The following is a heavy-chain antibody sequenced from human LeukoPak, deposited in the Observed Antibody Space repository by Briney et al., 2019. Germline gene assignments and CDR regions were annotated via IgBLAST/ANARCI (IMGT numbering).Heavy chain of an antibody. J-gene: IGHJ4*02. CDR1: GYTFITYG. D-gene: IGHD1-26*01. CDR2: ISAYSGNT. Sequence: GASVKVSCKASGYTFITYGVSWVRQAPGQGLEWMGWISAYSGNTNYAQKLQGRLTLTTDTSTSTAYMELRSLRSDDTAVYYCARDDSGTWGGYYFDYWGQGTLVTVSS. V-gene: IGHV1-18*01. CDR3: ARDDSGTWGGYYFDY.